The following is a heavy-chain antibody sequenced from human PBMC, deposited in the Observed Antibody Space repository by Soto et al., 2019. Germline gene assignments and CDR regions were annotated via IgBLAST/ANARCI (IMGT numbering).Heavy chain of an antibody. J-gene: IGHJ6*03. CDR1: GFSLSTSGMC. Sequence: SGPTLVNPTQTLTLTCTFSGFSLSTSGMCVSWIRQPPGKALEWLARIDWEDDKYYTTFLKTRLTISKDTSKNQVVLTMTNMDPVDTATYYCARDTYSSSSDYYYYYNDVWAKGTTVTVSS. V-gene: IGHV2-70*11. CDR3: ARDTYSSSSDYYYYYNDV. D-gene: IGHD6-6*01. CDR2: IDWEDDK.